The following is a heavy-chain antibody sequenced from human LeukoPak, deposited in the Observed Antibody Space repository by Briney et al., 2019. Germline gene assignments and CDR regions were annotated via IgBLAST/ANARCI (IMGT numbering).Heavy chain of an antibody. V-gene: IGHV4-4*09. CDR3: ALGERMGPAAKTRLAFDI. D-gene: IGHD2-2*01. CDR1: GGSISSYY. Sequence: TSETLSLTCTVSGGSISSYYWSWIRQPPGKGLEWIGYIYTSGSTNYNPSLKSRVTISVDTSKNQFSLKLSSVTAADTAVYYCALGERMGPAAKTRLAFDIWGQGTMVTVSS. CDR2: IYTSGST. J-gene: IGHJ3*02.